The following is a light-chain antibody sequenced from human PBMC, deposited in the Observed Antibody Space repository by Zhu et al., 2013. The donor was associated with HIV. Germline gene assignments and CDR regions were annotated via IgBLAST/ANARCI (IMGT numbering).Light chain of an antibody. CDR1: QDISNI. Sequence: AIRMTQSPSSLSASKGDRVTMTCRASQDISNILAWYQQKPGKAPKLLIYGASTLQSGVPSRFSGSGSGTNFTLTISCLQSEDFATYYCQQYFNFPRTFGQGTRVEIK. CDR2: GAS. J-gene: IGKJ1*01. CDR3: QQYFNFPRT. V-gene: IGKV1-8*01.